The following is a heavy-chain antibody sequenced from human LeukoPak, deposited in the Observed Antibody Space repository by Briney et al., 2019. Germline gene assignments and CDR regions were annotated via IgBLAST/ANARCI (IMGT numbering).Heavy chain of an antibody. D-gene: IGHD3-10*01. CDR2: INPNSGGT. V-gene: IGHV1-2*02. J-gene: IGHJ4*02. Sequence: ASVKVSCKASGYTFTGYYMHWVRQAPGQGLEWMGWINPNSGGTNYAQKFQGRVTMTRDTSISTAYVELSRLRSDDTAVYYCARNMVRGVQYFDYWGQGTLVTVSS. CDR1: GYTFTGYY. CDR3: ARNMVRGVQYFDY.